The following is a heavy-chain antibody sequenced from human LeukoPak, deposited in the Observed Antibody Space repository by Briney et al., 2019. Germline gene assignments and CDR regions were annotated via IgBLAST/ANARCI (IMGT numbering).Heavy chain of an antibody. CDR3: ARNYSFGSTRGALDI. CDR2: ISSSGSTI. Sequence: GGSLRLSCAASGFIFSSYEMNWVRHAPGKGLEWVSYISSSGSTIYYADSVKGRFTISRDNAKNSLYLQMNRLRAVGTAVYDLARNYSFGSTRGALDIWGQGTMVTVSS. J-gene: IGHJ3*02. D-gene: IGHD3-10*01. CDR1: GFIFSSYE. V-gene: IGHV3-48*03.